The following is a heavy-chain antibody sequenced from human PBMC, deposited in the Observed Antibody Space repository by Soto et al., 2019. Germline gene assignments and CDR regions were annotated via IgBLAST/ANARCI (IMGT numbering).Heavy chain of an antibody. CDR1: GYTFNSAG. Sequence: ASVKVSCKASGYTFNSAGIAWVRQAPGQGLEWMGWISVYNGNTNFAQKFQGRVIMTTDTSTSTAYMELRSLRSNDTAVYYCARDRSHNFGDYGRFDYWGQGTLVTVSS. CDR2: ISVYNGNT. D-gene: IGHD4-17*01. V-gene: IGHV1-18*01. CDR3: ARDRSHNFGDYGRFDY. J-gene: IGHJ4*02.